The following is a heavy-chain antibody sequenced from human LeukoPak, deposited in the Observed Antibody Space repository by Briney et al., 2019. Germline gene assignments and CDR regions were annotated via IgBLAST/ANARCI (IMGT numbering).Heavy chain of an antibody. CDR2: MNPDSGNT. J-gene: IGHJ4*02. Sequence: ASVKVSCQASGYAFNIYGINWVRQATGQGLEWMGWMNPDSGNTGFAQKFQGRVTMTRNTSITTAYMELSSLRFEDTAVYYCAVHLPGDYLDRWGQGTLVTVSS. CDR3: AVHLPGDYLDR. CDR1: GYAFNIYG. V-gene: IGHV1-8*01.